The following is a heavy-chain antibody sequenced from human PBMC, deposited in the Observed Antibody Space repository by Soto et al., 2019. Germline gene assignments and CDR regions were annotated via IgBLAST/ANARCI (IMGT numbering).Heavy chain of an antibody. Sequence: GSLRLSCAASGFSLSDHWMQWVRQAPGKGLVWVSRISSDGSRTDYADSVKGRFTISRDIAKNTLYVQMYSLRAEDTAVYYCVRHSSALFWGKGPLVTVSS. CDR1: GFSLSDHW. J-gene: IGHJ4*02. CDR3: VRHSSALF. CDR2: ISSDGSRT. V-gene: IGHV3-74*01.